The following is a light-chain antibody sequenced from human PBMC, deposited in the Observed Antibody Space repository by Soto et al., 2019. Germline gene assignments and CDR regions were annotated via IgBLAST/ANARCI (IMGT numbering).Light chain of an antibody. CDR1: QSVSSN. CDR2: GAS. V-gene: IGKV3-15*01. J-gene: IGKJ1*01. Sequence: EIVMTQSPATQSVSPGERATLSCRASQSVSSNLAWYQQKPGQAPRLLIYGASTRATGIPARFSGSGSGTEFILTISSLQSEDFAVYYCQQYNNWPRTFGQGTKVDIK. CDR3: QQYNNWPRT.